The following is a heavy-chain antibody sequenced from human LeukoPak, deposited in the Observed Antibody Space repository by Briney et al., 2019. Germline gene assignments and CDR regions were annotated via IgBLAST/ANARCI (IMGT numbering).Heavy chain of an antibody. Sequence: SVKVSCKASGFTFTSSVVQWVRQARGQRLEWIGWIVVGSGNTNYAQKFQERVTITRDMSTSTAYMELSSLRSEDTAVYYCAAGVVTTHCYFDYWGQGTLVTVSS. CDR2: IVVGSGNT. V-gene: IGHV1-58*01. CDR1: GFTFTSSV. CDR3: AAGVVTTHCYFDY. D-gene: IGHD4-23*01. J-gene: IGHJ4*02.